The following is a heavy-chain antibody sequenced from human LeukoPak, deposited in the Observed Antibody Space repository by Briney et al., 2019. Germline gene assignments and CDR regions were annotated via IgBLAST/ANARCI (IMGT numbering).Heavy chain of an antibody. Sequence: SATLSLTCAVYGGSFSVYYWSWIRQPPGKGLEWIGETNHSGSTNYNPSLKSRVTISVDTSKNQFSLKLSSVTAADTAVYYCARGRWLRLIDYWGQGTLVTVSS. CDR2: TNHSGST. J-gene: IGHJ4*02. CDR1: GGSFSVYY. CDR3: ARGRWLRLIDY. D-gene: IGHD5-12*01. V-gene: IGHV4-34*01.